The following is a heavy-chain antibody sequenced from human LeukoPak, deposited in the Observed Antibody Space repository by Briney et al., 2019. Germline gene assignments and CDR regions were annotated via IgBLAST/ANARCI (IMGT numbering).Heavy chain of an antibody. V-gene: IGHV4-59*01. D-gene: IGHD1-26*01. CDR3: AREVGATPYFDY. J-gene: IGHJ4*02. Sequence: PSETLSLTCTVSGGSISSYYWSWIRQPPGKGLEWIGYIYYSGSTNYNPSLKSRVTISVDTSKNQFSLKLSSVTAADTAVYYYAREVGATPYFDYWGQGTLVTVSS. CDR1: GGSISSYY. CDR2: IYYSGST.